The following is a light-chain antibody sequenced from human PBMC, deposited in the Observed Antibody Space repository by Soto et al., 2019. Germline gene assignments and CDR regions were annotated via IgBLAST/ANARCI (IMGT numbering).Light chain of an antibody. CDR3: QQFNAYPLT. J-gene: IGKJ4*01. CDR1: QGIGDY. CDR2: GAS. V-gene: IGKV1-9*01. Sequence: DIPLTQSPSFLSASVGDRVTISCRASQGIGDYLAWYQQKPGKAPKLLIYGASTLQSGVPSRFSGSASGTEFTLTISSLQPEDFATYFCQQFNAYPLTFGGGTKLEIK.